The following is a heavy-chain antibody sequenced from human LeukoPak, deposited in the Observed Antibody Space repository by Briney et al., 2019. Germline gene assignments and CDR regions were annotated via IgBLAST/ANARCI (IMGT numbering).Heavy chain of an antibody. CDR3: ARYHRFGDLTLDY. D-gene: IGHD4-17*01. J-gene: IGHJ4*02. CDR1: GYSFTSYW. Sequence: GESLKISCKGFGYSFTSYWIGWVRQMPGRGLEWMGIIYPGDSDTRYSPSFQGQVTISADKSISTAYLQWSSLKASDTAMYYCARYHRFGDLTLDYWGQGTLVTVSS. V-gene: IGHV5-51*01. CDR2: IYPGDSDT.